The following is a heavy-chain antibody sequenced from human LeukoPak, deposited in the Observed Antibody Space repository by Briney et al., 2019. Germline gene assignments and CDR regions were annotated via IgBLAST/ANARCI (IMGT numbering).Heavy chain of an antibody. CDR2: IYYSGST. CDR3: ARASIVGATYFDY. V-gene: IGHV4-39*01. CDR1: GGSISSSSYY. J-gene: IGHJ4*02. Sequence: SETLSLTCTVSGGSISSSSYYWGWIRQPPGKGLEWIGSIYYSGSTYYNPSLKSRVTISVDTSKNQFSLKLNSVTAADTAVYYCARASIVGATYFDYWGQGTLVTVSS. D-gene: IGHD1-26*01.